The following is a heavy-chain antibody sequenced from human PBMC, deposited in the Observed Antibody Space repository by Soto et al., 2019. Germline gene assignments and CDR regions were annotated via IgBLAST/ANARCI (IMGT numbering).Heavy chain of an antibody. J-gene: IGHJ4*02. D-gene: IGHD4-17*01. CDR2: IYYSGST. CDR1: GGSISSSSYY. CDR3: ASLDYGDYTPLQVFDY. Sequence: SETLSLTCTVSGGSISSSSYYWGWIRQPPGKGLEWIGSIYYSGSTYYNPSLKSRVTISVDTSKNQFSLKLSSVTAADTAVYYCASLDYGDYTPLQVFDYWGQGTLVTVSS. V-gene: IGHV4-39*01.